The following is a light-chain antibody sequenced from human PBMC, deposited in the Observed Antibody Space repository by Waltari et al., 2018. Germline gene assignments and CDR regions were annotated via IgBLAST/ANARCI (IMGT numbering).Light chain of an antibody. Sequence: VMIQSRLVLPVTPGEPASMSCRSSQSLLNSNGSGQLDWYLQKPGQSPQLLIYLGSYRSSGVPDRFSGRGSGTDFTLTISRVEADDVGIYYCMQSLHIPWTFGQGTKVEIK. CDR1: QSLLNSNGSGQ. V-gene: IGKV2-28*01. CDR3: MQSLHIPWT. CDR2: LGS. J-gene: IGKJ1*01.